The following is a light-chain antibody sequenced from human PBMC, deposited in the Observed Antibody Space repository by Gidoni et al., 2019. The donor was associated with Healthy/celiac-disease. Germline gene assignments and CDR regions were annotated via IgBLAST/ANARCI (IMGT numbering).Light chain of an antibody. CDR2: GAS. V-gene: IGKV3-15*01. CDR3: QKYNNWPRT. Sequence: EIVMTQSPATLSVSPGERATLSCRASQSVSSNLAWYQQKPGQAPRLLIYGASTRATGIPARFSGGGSGTEFTLTISSLRSEDFAVYYCQKYNNWPRTFGGGPRWRSN. J-gene: IGKJ4*01. CDR1: QSVSSN.